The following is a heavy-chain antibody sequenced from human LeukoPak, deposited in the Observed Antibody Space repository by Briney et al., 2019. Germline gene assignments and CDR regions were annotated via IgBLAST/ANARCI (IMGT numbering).Heavy chain of an antibody. D-gene: IGHD2-2*02. J-gene: IGHJ3*02. V-gene: IGHV4-61*01. CDR3: ARAASDAIKMGAFDI. CDR1: GGSVSSGSHY. CDR2: IYNSGST. Sequence: SETLSLTCTVSGGSVSSGSHYWSWNRQPPGKGLEWIGYIYNSGSTNYNPSLKSRVTISADTSKNQFSLKLSSVTAADTAVYYCARAASDAIKMGAFDIWGQGTMVTVSP.